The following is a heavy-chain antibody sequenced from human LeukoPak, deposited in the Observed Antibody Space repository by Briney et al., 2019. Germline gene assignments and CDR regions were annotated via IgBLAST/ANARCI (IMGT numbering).Heavy chain of an antibody. J-gene: IGHJ3*01. CDR1: GFIFGHYA. V-gene: IGHV3-9*01. D-gene: IGHD2-15*01. Sequence: GGSLRLSCAASGFIFGHYAIHWVRRTPGKGLEGGSGVNSDNDDTAYAVSVKGRFTISRDNANNTLYLQMDSLRTEDTALYYCVRDVVFEMGYSDGFDLWGQGTMVFVSS. CDR2: VNSDNDDT. CDR3: VRDVVFEMGYSDGFDL.